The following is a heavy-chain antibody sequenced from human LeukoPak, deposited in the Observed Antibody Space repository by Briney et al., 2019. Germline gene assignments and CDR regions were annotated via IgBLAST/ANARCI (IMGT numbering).Heavy chain of an antibody. CDR1: GYRFTSYW. CDR2: IYPGDSDT. J-gene: IGHJ3*02. V-gene: IGHV5-51*01. D-gene: IGHD1-26*01. Sequence: GESLKISCKGSGYRFTSYWIGWVRQVPRKGLEWMGFIYPGDSDTRYSPSFQGQVTISPGKSMSTAYLQWSSLKASDTAMYYCARRRGRYSGDAFDIWGQGTMVTVSS. CDR3: ARRRGRYSGDAFDI.